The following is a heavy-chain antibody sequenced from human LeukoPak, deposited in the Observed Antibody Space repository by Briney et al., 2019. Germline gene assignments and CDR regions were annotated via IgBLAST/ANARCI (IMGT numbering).Heavy chain of an antibody. D-gene: IGHD6-19*01. Sequence: GGSLSLSCAAPGFTFDDYAMHWVRQAPGKGLEWVSGISWNSGSIGYADSVKGRFTISRDNAKNSLYLQMNSLRAEDTALYYCAKELTPTSIAVAGTGFDYWGQGTLVTVSS. CDR2: ISWNSGSI. J-gene: IGHJ4*02. V-gene: IGHV3-9*01. CDR3: AKELTPTSIAVAGTGFDY. CDR1: GFTFDDYA.